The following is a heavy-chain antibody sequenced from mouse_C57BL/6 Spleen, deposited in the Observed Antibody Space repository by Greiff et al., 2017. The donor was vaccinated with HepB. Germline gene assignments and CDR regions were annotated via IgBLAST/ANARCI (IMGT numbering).Heavy chain of an antibody. CDR2: IRNKANNHAT. J-gene: IGHJ3*01. V-gene: IGHV6-6*01. CDR3: TRGHYGSSYGFAY. D-gene: IGHD1-1*01. Sequence: EVKLVESGGGLVQPGGSMKLSCGASGFTFSDAWIDWVRQSPEKGLAWVAEIRNKANNHATYYAESVKGRFTISRDDSKSSVYLQMNSLRAEDTGIYYCTRGHYGSSYGFAYWGQGPLVTFSA. CDR1: GFTFSDAW.